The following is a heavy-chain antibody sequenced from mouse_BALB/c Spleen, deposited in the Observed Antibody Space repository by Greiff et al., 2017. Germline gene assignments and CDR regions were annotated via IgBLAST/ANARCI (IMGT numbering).Heavy chain of an antibody. D-gene: IGHD1-1*01. CDR1: GFTFSSYT. V-gene: IGHV5-6-4*01. J-gene: IGHJ2*01. CDR2: ISSGGSYT. CDR3: TRDSTTVAYYFDY. Sequence: EVQLVESGGGLVKPGGSLKLCCAASGFTFSSYTMSWVRQTPEKRLEWVATISSGGSYTYYPDSVKGRFTISRDNAKNTLYLQMSSLKSEDTAMYYCTRDSTTVAYYFDYWGQGTTLTVSS.